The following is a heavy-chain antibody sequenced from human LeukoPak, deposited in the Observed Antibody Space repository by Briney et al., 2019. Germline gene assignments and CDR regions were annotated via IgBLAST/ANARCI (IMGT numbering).Heavy chain of an antibody. CDR2: ISAYNGNT. D-gene: IGHD3-10*01. Sequence: GASVKVSCKASGYTFTSYGISWVRQAPGQGLEWMGWISAYNGNTNYAQKLQGRVTMTTGTSTSTAYMELRSLRSDDTAVYYCARAYYYGSGSYYNHYYYYGMDVWGQGTTVTVSS. V-gene: IGHV1-18*01. J-gene: IGHJ6*02. CDR3: ARAYYYGSGSYYNHYYYYGMDV. CDR1: GYTFTSYG.